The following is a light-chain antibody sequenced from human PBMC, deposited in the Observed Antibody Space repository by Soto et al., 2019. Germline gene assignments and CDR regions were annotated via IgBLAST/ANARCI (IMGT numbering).Light chain of an antibody. Sequence: QSVLTQPPSVSGAPGQRVTISCTGSSSNIGAGYDVHWYQQLPGTAPKLLIYGNSNRPSGVPDRFSGSKSGTSASLAITGLQAEDEADYYCSSYTRSSSPVVFGGGTKVTVL. V-gene: IGLV1-40*01. CDR2: GNS. CDR3: SSYTRSSSPVV. CDR1: SSNIGAGYD. J-gene: IGLJ2*01.